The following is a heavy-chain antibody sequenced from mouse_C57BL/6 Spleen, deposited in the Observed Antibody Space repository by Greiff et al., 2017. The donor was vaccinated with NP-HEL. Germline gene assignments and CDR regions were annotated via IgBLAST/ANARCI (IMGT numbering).Heavy chain of an antibody. CDR2: IDPSDSYT. CDR3: AREYYYGVN. J-gene: IGHJ2*01. Sequence: QVQLQQPGAELVRPGTSVKLSCKASGYTFTSYWMHWVKQRPGQGLEWIGVIDPSDSYTNYNQKFKGKATLTVDPSSSTAYMQLSSLTSEDSAVYYCAREYYYGVNWGQGTTLTVSS. V-gene: IGHV1-59*01. D-gene: IGHD1-1*01. CDR1: GYTFTSYW.